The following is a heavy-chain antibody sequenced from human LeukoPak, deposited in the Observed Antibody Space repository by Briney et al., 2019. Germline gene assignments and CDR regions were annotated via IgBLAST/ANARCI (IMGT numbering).Heavy chain of an antibody. CDR3: AKGDDWNYSPHGAFDI. D-gene: IGHD1-7*01. V-gene: IGHV3-23*01. CDR2: ISGSGGST. CDR1: GFTFSSYA. J-gene: IGHJ3*02. Sequence: PGGSLRVSCAASGFTFSSYAMSWVRQAPGKGLEWVSAISGSGGSTYYADSVKGRFTISRDNSKNTLYLQMNSLRAEDTAVYYCAKGDDWNYSPHGAFDIWGQGTMVTASS.